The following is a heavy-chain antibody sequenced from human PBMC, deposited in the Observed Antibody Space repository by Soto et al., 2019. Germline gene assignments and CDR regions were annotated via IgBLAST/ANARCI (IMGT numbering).Heavy chain of an antibody. CDR1: GGSVSSGSYY. V-gene: IGHV4-61*01. J-gene: IGHJ4*02. D-gene: IGHD5-12*01. Sequence: SETLSLTCTVSGGSVSSGSYYWSWIRQPPGKGLEWIGYIYYSGSTNYNPSLKSRVTISVDTSKNQFSLKLSSVTAADTAVYYCARIRGYSGYDSDYFDYWGQGTLVTVSS. CDR3: ARIRGYSGYDSDYFDY. CDR2: IYYSGST.